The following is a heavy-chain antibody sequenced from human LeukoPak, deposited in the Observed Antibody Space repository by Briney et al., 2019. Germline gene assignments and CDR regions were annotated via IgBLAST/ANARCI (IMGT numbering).Heavy chain of an antibody. V-gene: IGHV3-23*01. CDR1: GFTFSSYA. D-gene: IGHD1/OR15-1a*01. CDR3: AKLESGNTGDY. Sequence: GGSLRLSCAASGFTFSSYAMSWVRQAPGKGLEWVSAISGSDGSTYYADSVKGRFTISRDDSKKTLYLQMNSLRAAETAVYYCAKLESGNTGDYWGPGTLVTVSS. CDR2: ISGSDGST. J-gene: IGHJ4*01.